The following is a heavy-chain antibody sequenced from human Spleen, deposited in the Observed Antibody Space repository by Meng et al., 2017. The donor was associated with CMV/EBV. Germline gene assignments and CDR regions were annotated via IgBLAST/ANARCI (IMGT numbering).Heavy chain of an antibody. CDR2: ISYDGSNK. D-gene: IGHD3-16*01. CDR3: ARDGGPFDY. J-gene: IGHJ4*02. Sequence: LVEAGGGVVQPGRSLRLSCAASGFTLRSYAMHWVRQAAGKGLEWVAVISYDGSNKYYADSVKGRFTISRDNSKNTLYLQMNSLRAEDTAVYYCARDGGPFDYWGQGTLVTVSS. CDR1: GFTLRSYA. V-gene: IGHV3-30-3*01.